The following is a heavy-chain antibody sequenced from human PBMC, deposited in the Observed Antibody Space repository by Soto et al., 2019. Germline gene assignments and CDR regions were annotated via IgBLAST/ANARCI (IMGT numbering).Heavy chain of an antibody. Sequence: GGSLRLSCAASGFTFSNAWMSWVRQAPGKGLEWVGRIKSKTDGGTTDYATPVKGRFTISRDDSKNTLYLQMNSLKTEDTAVYYCTTEVEYQLLWGYYYYMDVWGKGTTVTVSS. CDR3: TTEVEYQLLWGYYYYMDV. CDR2: IKSKTDGGTT. CDR1: GFTFSNAW. D-gene: IGHD2-2*01. J-gene: IGHJ6*03. V-gene: IGHV3-15*01.